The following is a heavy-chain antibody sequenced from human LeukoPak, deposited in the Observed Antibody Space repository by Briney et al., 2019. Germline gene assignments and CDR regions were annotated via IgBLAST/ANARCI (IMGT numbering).Heavy chain of an antibody. Sequence: GGSLRLSCAASGFTFSSYAMSWVRQAPGKGLEWVSAISGSGSSTYYADSVKGRFTISRDNSKNTLYLQMNSLRAEDTAVYYCVGGAYYDILTGPKTSYYYYGMDVWGQGTTVTVSS. CDR1: GFTFSSYA. V-gene: IGHV3-23*01. D-gene: IGHD3-9*01. CDR3: VGGAYYDILTGPKTSYYYYGMDV. J-gene: IGHJ6*02. CDR2: ISGSGSST.